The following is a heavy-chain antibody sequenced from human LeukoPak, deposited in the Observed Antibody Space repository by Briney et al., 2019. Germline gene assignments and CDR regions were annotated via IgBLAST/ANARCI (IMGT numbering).Heavy chain of an antibody. CDR3: ARQSERWELLIRD. D-gene: IGHD1-26*01. CDR1: GYNFTSYG. V-gene: IGHV1-18*01. Sequence: GASVKVSCKASGYNFTSYGISWVLQAPGQGLQWMGWISAYNGNTNYAQKLQGRVTMTTDTSTSTAYMELRSLRSDDTAFYYWARQSERWELLIRDLGQGTLVTVSS. J-gene: IGHJ4*02. CDR2: ISAYNGNT.